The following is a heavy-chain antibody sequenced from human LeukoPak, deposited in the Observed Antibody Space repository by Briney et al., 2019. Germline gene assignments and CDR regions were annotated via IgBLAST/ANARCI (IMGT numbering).Heavy chain of an antibody. CDR2: INHSGST. CDR1: GGSFSGYY. CDR3: ARGRSSMVRGYYYYYMDV. V-gene: IGHV4-34*01. Sequence: SETLSLTCAVYGGSFSGYYWSWIRQPPGKGLEWIGEINHSGSTNYNPSLKSRVTISVDTSKDQFSLKLSSVTAADTAVYYCARGRSSMVRGYYYYYMDVWGKGTTVTISS. J-gene: IGHJ6*03. D-gene: IGHD3-10*01.